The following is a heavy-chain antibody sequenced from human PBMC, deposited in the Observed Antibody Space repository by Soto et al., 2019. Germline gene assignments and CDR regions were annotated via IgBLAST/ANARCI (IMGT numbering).Heavy chain of an antibody. V-gene: IGHV1-2*02. CDR1: GYTFTGYY. D-gene: IGHD5-18*01. Sequence: GASVEVSCKXSGYTFTGYYMHWVRQAPGQGLEWMGWINPNSGGTNYAQKFQGRVTMTRDTSISTAYMELSRLRSDDTAVYYCARVLEPEWIQLNNWFDPWGQGTLVTVSS. J-gene: IGHJ5*02. CDR2: INPNSGGT. CDR3: ARVLEPEWIQLNNWFDP.